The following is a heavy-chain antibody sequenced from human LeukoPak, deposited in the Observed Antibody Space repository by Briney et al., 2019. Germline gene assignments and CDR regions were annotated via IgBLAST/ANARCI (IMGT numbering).Heavy chain of an antibody. CDR1: GYTFTTYY. V-gene: IGHV1-46*01. CDR3: ASTAVTTPDAFDI. D-gene: IGHD4-17*01. Sequence: ASVRVSCKASGYTFTTYYMHWVRQAPGQGLEWMGIINPSGGSTSYAQKFQGRVTVTRDTSTSTAYMELRSLRSDDTAVYYCASTAVTTPDAFDIWGQGTMVTVSS. J-gene: IGHJ3*02. CDR2: INPSGGST.